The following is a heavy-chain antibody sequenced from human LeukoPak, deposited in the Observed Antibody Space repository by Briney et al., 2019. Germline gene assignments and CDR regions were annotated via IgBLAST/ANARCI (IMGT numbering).Heavy chain of an antibody. CDR3: ALGYCSGGSCARTSGGFDY. CDR2: IYYSGST. D-gene: IGHD2-15*01. CDR1: GGSISSSSYY. J-gene: IGHJ4*02. V-gene: IGHV4-39*07. Sequence: PSETLSLTCTVSGGSISSSSYYWGWIRQPPGTGLEWIGSIYYSGSTYYNPSLKSRVTISVDTSKNQFSLKLSSVTAADTAVYYCALGYCSGGSCARTSGGFDYWGQGTLVTVSS.